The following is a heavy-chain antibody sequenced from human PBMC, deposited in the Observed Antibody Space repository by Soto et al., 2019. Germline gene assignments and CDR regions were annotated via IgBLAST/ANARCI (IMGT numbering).Heavy chain of an antibody. J-gene: IGHJ4*02. CDR2: ISSSSSYI. D-gene: IGHD1-26*01. CDR1: GFTFSSYS. Sequence: PGGSLRLSCAASGFTFSSYSMNWVRQAPGKGLEWVSYISSSSSYICYADSVKGRFTISRDNAKNSLYLQMNSLRAEDTAVYYCARALGVLPTPTWGQGTLVTVSS. CDR3: ARALGVLPTPT. V-gene: IGHV3-21*05.